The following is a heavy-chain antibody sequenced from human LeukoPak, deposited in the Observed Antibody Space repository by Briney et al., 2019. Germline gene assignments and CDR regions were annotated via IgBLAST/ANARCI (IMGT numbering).Heavy chain of an antibody. J-gene: IGHJ3*02. V-gene: IGHV4-59*08. CDR1: GGSISSYY. CDR2: IYYSGST. CDR3: ATHEGGSYFQDAFDI. D-gene: IGHD1-26*01. Sequence: PSETLSLTCTGSGGSISSYYWSWIRQPPGKGLEWIGYIYYSGSTNYNPSLKSRVTISVDTSKNQFSLKLSSVTAADTAVYYCATHEGGSYFQDAFDIWGQGTMVTVSS.